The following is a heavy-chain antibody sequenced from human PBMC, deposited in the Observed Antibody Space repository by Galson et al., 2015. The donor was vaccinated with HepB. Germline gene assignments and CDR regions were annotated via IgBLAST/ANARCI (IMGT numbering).Heavy chain of an antibody. CDR3: AKHQQLAGGGARGYYFDY. CDR2: IAYDGRRK. Sequence: SLRLSCAASGFTFGDYAIHWVRQAPGKGLEWVALIAYDGRRKQYADSVKGRLTISRDNSKNTGYLELNSLRVEDTAMYYCAKHQQLAGGGARGYYFDYWGQGTLVTVSS. CDR1: GFTFGDYA. D-gene: IGHD2-15*01. V-gene: IGHV3-30*18. J-gene: IGHJ4*02.